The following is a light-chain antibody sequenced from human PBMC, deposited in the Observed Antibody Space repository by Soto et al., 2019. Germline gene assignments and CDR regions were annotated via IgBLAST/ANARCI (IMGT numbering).Light chain of an antibody. Sequence: EIVLTQSPATLSLSPGERATLSCRASQSVRNYVAWYQQKPGQAPRLLISGPSNMATSIPARFSGSGSGTDFTLTISSLEPEDSALYYRQQRNSCPSTSGQRTRLQIK. V-gene: IGKV3-11*01. CDR3: QQRNSCPST. J-gene: IGKJ5*01. CDR1: QSVRNY. CDR2: GPS.